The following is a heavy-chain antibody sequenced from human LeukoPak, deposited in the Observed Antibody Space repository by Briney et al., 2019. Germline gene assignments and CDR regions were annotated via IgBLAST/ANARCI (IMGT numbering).Heavy chain of an antibody. Sequence: GGSPRLFCAASGFTFSNYWMSWVRQAPGKGLEWVANINQDGSEKYYVDSVKGRFTISRDNARSSLYLQMNSLRVEDTAVYYCARVQGSSGPGIFEYWGQGTLVPVSS. J-gene: IGHJ4*02. CDR3: ARVQGSSGPGIFEY. V-gene: IGHV3-7*01. CDR1: GFTFSNYW. D-gene: IGHD6-19*01. CDR2: INQDGSEK.